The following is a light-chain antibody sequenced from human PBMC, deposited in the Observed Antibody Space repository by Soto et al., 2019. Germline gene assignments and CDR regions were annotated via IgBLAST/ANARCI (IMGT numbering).Light chain of an antibody. Sequence: DIVLTQSPDSLVLSTGERATILCQSSQSGVYSSNNKNYLAWYQQKTGQPPKLIIYWASTRESGVHARLSGSGSGTDGNLTISSMQAEDLAVDYGQQYYSNHPAVGGGTQGDIK. J-gene: IGKJ4*01. CDR2: WAS. CDR3: QQYYSNHPA. CDR1: QSGVYSSNNKNY. V-gene: IGKV4-1*01.